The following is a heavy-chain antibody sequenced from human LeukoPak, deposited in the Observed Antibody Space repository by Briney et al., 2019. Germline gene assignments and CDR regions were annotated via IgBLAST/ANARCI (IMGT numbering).Heavy chain of an antibody. CDR2: IIPIFGIA. J-gene: IGHJ6*02. Sequence: ASVKVSCKASGGTFSNYAISWVRQAPGQGLEWMGRIIPIFGIANYAQKFQGRVTITADKSTSTAYMELSSLRSEDTAVYYCARGGPITMVRGVIITRDGMDVWGQGTTVTVSS. D-gene: IGHD3-10*01. V-gene: IGHV1-69*04. CDR3: ARGGPITMVRGVIITRDGMDV. CDR1: GGTFSNYA.